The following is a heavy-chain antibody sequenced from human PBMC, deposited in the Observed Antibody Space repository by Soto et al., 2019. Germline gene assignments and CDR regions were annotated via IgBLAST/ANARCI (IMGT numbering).Heavy chain of an antibody. CDR3: ARIVVGATVDL. D-gene: IGHD1-26*01. CDR1: GDSFSSDRYF. Sequence: PXETLSLTFSVSGDSFSSDRYFGTGIRQPPGKGLEWIAYISYTGDTNYNPSLKSRVTISVDTSRNQFSLTLTSVTAADTAVYFCARIVVGATVDLWGQGSLVTVSS. V-gene: IGHV4-61*01. J-gene: IGHJ5*02. CDR2: ISYTGDT.